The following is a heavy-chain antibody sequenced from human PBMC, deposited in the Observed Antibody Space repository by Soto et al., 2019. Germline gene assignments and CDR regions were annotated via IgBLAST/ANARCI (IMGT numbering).Heavy chain of an antibody. CDR3: ATDFGSGSYYPDY. V-gene: IGHV4-31*03. CDR1: GGSISSGSYY. D-gene: IGHD3-10*01. Sequence: QVQLQESGPGLVKPSQTLSLTCTVSGGSISSGSYYWSWIRQHPGKGLEWIGYIYYGGNTYYNQYLKGRVSISVDTSKNQFSLKVNSVTAADTAVYYCATDFGSGSYYPDYWGQGTLVTVSS. J-gene: IGHJ4*02. CDR2: IYYGGNT.